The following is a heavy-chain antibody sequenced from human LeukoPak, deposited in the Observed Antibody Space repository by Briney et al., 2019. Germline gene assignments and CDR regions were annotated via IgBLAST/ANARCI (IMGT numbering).Heavy chain of an antibody. J-gene: IGHJ4*02. CDR2: INHSGST. CDR3: ARDIGDGGVTDY. D-gene: IGHD3-16*01. V-gene: IGHV4-34*01. Sequence: SETLSLTCAVYGGSFSGYYWSWIRQPPGKGLEWIGEINHSGSTNYNPSLKSRVTQSVDTSKNQFSLKLSSVTAADTAVYYCARDIGDGGVTDYWGQGILVTVFS. CDR1: GGSFSGYY.